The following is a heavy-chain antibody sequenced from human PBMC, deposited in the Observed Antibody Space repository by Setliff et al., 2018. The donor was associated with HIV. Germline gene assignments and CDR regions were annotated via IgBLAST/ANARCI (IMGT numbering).Heavy chain of an antibody. V-gene: IGHV4-31*03. CDR3: ASGRGAKGGYDYFGS. Sequence: LSLTCTVSGDSISSGGYYWSWIRQLPGKGLEWIGYIYYSGATYYNPSLKNRVTISLDTSKSQFSLRLTSVTAADTALYYCASGRGAKGGYDYFGSWGQGTLVTVSS. CDR1: GDSISSGGYY. J-gene: IGHJ4*02. D-gene: IGHD5-12*01. CDR2: IYYSGAT.